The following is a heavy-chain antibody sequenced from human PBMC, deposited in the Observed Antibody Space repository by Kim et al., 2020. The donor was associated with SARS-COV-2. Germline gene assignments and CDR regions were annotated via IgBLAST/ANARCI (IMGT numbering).Heavy chain of an antibody. Sequence: SETLSLTCTVSGGSISSGGYYWRWIRQHPGKGLEWIGYFYYSGSTYYHPSLKSLVTISVDTTKNQFILKLSSVTAAGTAEYYCTRNIGITMIVVVTGGFDPCGQGTLGTVSS. CDR2: FYYSGST. V-gene: IGHV4-31*01. D-gene: IGHD3-22*01. CDR3: TRNIGITMIVVVTGGFDP. CDR1: GGSISSGGYY. J-gene: IGHJ5*02.